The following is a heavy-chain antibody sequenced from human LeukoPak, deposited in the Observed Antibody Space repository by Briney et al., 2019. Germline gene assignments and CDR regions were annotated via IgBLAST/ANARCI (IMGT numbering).Heavy chain of an antibody. CDR1: GFSFSSYG. D-gene: IGHD3-3*01. CDR3: AKMPGDFWSAFYHYFGF. V-gene: IGHV3-30*18. Sequence: PGGSLRLSCAASGFSFSSYGMHWVRQAPGKGLEWVALTSYDGSNKYYGDSVKGRFTISRDNSKNTLYLQMNSLRAQDTAVYYCAKMPGDFWSAFYHYFGFWGQGTLVTVSS. CDR2: TSYDGSNK. J-gene: IGHJ4*02.